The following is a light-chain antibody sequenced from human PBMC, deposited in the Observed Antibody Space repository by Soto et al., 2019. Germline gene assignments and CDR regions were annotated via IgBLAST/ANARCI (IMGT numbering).Light chain of an antibody. CDR1: QCISTS. J-gene: IGKJ5*01. V-gene: IGKV1-9*01. CDR2: AAS. CDR3: QQVNSYPIT. Sequence: DIQLTQSPSFLSASVGDRVTITCRASQCISTSLAWYQQKPGKAPKLLTYAASTLQTGVPSRFSGSGSGTEFTLTISSLQAEDFATYYCQQVNSYPITFGQGTRLEIK.